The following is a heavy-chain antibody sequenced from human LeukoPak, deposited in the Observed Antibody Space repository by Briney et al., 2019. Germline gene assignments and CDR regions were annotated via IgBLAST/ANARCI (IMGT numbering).Heavy chain of an antibody. CDR2: ISISGDDT. J-gene: IGHJ4*02. CDR3: ARFTVTPPFDY. D-gene: IGHD4-17*01. Sequence: GGSLRLSCATSGFSFSSHAMTWVRQAPGKGLEWLSAISISGDDTYYADSVKGRFTISRDNSKNTLYLQMNSLRAEDTAVYYCARFTVTPPFDYWGQGTLVTVSS. V-gene: IGHV3-23*01. CDR1: GFSFSSHA.